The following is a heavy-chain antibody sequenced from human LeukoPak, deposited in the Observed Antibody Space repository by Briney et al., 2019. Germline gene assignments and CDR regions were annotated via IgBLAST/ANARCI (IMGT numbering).Heavy chain of an antibody. J-gene: IGHJ1*01. Sequence: PGGSLRLSCAASGFTFSSYSMNWVRQAPGKGLEWVSAISGSGGSTYYADSVKGRFTISRDNSKNTLYLQMNSLRAEDTAVYYCAKDLSIAAASPYFQHWGQGTLVTVSS. CDR3: AKDLSIAAASPYFQH. D-gene: IGHD6-13*01. V-gene: IGHV3-23*01. CDR1: GFTFSSYS. CDR2: ISGSGGST.